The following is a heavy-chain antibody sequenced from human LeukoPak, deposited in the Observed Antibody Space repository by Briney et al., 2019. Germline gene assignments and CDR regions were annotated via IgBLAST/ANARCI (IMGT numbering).Heavy chain of an antibody. CDR2: IKQDGSEK. D-gene: IGHD2-2*01. CDR3: ASESEQVVPAAMNY. Sequence: GGSLRLSCAASGFTFSSYSMNWVRQAPGKGLEWVANIKQDGSEKYYVDSVKGRFTTSRDNAKNSPYLQMNSLRAEDTAVYYCASESEQVVPAAMNYWGQGTLVTVSS. V-gene: IGHV3-7*01. J-gene: IGHJ4*02. CDR1: GFTFSSYS.